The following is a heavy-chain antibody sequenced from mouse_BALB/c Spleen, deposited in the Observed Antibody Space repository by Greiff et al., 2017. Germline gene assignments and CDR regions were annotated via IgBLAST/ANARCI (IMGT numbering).Heavy chain of an antibody. CDR1: GDSITSGY. CDR3: ARYDTTAPYWYFDV. J-gene: IGHJ1*01. CDR2: ISYSGST. D-gene: IGHD1-2*01. Sequence: DVQLVESGPSLVKPSQTLSLTCSVTGDSITSGYWNWIRKFPGNKLEYMGYISYSGSTYYNPSLKSRISITRDTSKNQYYLQLNSVTTEDTATYYCARYDTTAPYWYFDVWGAGTTVTVSS. V-gene: IGHV3-8*02.